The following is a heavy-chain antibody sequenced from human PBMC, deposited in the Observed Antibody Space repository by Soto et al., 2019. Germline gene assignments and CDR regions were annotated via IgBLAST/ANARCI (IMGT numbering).Heavy chain of an antibody. D-gene: IGHD5-12*01. CDR1: GFTFNDYA. Sequence: ELQLVESGGGLVQPGRSLRLSCAASGFTFNDYAMHWVRQPPGKGLEWVSGISWNSGTIGYADSVKGRFTISRDNAKNSLYLQMKGLRAEDTALYYCAKAQYSAYDNSGDSWFDAWGQGILVTVSS. CDR3: AKAQYSAYDNSGDSWFDA. J-gene: IGHJ5*02. V-gene: IGHV3-9*01. CDR2: ISWNSGTI.